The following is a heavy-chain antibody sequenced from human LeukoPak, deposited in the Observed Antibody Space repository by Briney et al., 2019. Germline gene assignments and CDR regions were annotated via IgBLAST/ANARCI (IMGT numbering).Heavy chain of an antibody. Sequence: SETLSLTCAVYGGSFSGYYWSLIRQPPGKGLEWIGEINHSGSTNYNPSLKSRVTISVDTSKNQFSLKLSSVTAADTAVYYCARSSLIYDYVWGSYRYTTLFDYWGQGTLVTVSS. CDR3: ARSSLIYDYVWGSYRYTTLFDY. D-gene: IGHD3-16*02. V-gene: IGHV4-34*01. CDR1: GGSFSGYY. CDR2: INHSGST. J-gene: IGHJ4*02.